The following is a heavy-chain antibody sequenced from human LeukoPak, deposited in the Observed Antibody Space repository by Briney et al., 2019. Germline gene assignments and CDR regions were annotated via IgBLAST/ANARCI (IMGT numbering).Heavy chain of an antibody. D-gene: IGHD5-12*01. V-gene: IGHV4-59*01. CDR3: ARALGYSGYFDY. CDR2: IYYGGST. Sequence: PSETLSLTCTVSGGSISSNYWSWIRQPPGKGLEWIGYIYYGGSTNYNPSLKSRVTISADTSKNQLSLKLSSVTGADTAVYYCARALGYSGYFDYWGQGTLVTVSS. CDR1: GGSISSNY. J-gene: IGHJ4*02.